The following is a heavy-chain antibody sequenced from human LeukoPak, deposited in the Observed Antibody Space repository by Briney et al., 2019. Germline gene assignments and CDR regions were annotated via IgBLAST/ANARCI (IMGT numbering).Heavy chain of an antibody. CDR3: ARSDCSGGSCYYY. J-gene: IGHJ4*02. D-gene: IGHD2-15*01. Sequence: SETLSLTCAVYGGSFSGYYWSWIRQPPGKGLEWIGEINHSGSTNYNPSLKSRVTISVDTSKNQFSLKLSSMTAADTAVYYCARSDCSGGSCYYYWGQGTLVTVSS. V-gene: IGHV4-34*01. CDR2: INHSGST. CDR1: GGSFSGYY.